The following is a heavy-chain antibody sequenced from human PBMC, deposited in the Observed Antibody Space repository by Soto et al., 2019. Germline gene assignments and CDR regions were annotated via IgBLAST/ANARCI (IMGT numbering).Heavy chain of an antibody. Sequence: XESLRVSWQASGYACTSYGSAWVLQMPGKGLEWMGIIYPGDSETRYSPSFQGQVTISADKSITTAYLQWSSLKASDTAMYFCARGYCTNTICDPWFDPWGQGTLVTVSS. J-gene: IGHJ5*02. CDR1: GYACTSYG. CDR3: ARGYCTNTICDPWFDP. V-gene: IGHV5-51*01. D-gene: IGHD2-8*01. CDR2: IYPGDSET.